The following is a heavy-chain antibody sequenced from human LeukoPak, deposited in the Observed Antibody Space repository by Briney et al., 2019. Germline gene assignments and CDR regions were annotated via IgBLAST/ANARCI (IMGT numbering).Heavy chain of an antibody. CDR2: IYYSGST. CDR3: ARRKPDHCSSTSCYQARNWFDP. V-gene: IGHV4-39*01. Sequence: PSETLSLTCTVSGGSISSSSYYWGWLRQPPGKGLEWIGSIYYSGSTYYNPSLKSRVTISVDTSKNQFSLKLSSVTAADTAVYYCARRKPDHCSSTSCYQARNWFDPWGQGTLVTVSS. D-gene: IGHD2-2*01. J-gene: IGHJ5*02. CDR1: GGSISSSSYY.